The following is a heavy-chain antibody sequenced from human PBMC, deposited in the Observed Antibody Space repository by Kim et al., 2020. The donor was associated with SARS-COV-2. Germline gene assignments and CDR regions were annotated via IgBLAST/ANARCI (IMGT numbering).Heavy chain of an antibody. CDR1: GFTFSNAW. Sequence: GGSLRLSCAASGFTFSNAWMSWVRQAPGKGLEWVGRIKSKTDGGTTDYAAPVKGRFTISRDDSKNTLYLQMNSLKTEDTAVYYCTTDIVARSGYYSYFDYWGQGTLVTVSS. D-gene: IGHD3-22*01. V-gene: IGHV3-15*01. CDR2: IKSKTDGGTT. J-gene: IGHJ4*02. CDR3: TTDIVARSGYYSYFDY.